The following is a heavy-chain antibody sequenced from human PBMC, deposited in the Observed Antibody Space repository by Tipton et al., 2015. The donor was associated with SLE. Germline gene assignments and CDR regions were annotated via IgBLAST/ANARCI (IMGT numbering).Heavy chain of an antibody. CDR1: GFSLSSYT. CDR3: ARETTVYYYIGV. V-gene: IGHV3-21*01. Sequence: AVSGFSLSSYTMNWVRQAPGKGLEWVSSITSDGIYTYYADSVKGRFTISRDDAKNSLYLQMNSLRAEDTAVYYCARETTVYYYIGVWGKGTTVTISS. J-gene: IGHJ6*03. D-gene: IGHD4-11*01. CDR2: ITSDGIYT.